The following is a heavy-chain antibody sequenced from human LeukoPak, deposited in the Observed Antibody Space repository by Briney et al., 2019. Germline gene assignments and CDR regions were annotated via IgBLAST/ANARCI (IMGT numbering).Heavy chain of an antibody. CDR3: ARGPAVPAASDPFDY. D-gene: IGHD2-2*01. Sequence: SETLSLTCAVYGGSFSGYYWSWVRQPPGKGLEWIGEINHSGSTNYNPSLKSRVTISVDTSKNQFSLKLSSVTAADTAVYYCARGPAVPAASDPFDYWGQGTLVTVSS. CDR1: GGSFSGYY. J-gene: IGHJ4*02. CDR2: INHSGST. V-gene: IGHV4-34*01.